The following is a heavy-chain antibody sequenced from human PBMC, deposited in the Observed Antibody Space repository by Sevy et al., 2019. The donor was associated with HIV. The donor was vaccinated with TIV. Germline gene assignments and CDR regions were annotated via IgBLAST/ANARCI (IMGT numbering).Heavy chain of an antibody. CDR3: AKAFAGYSSSCLLH. V-gene: IGHV3-9*01. Sequence: GGSLRLSCAASGFTFDDYAMHWVRQAPGKGLEWVSGISWSSSNVDYADSVKGRLTISRDNAKNSLYLQMNSLRAEDTALYYCAKAFAGYSSSCLLHWGQGTLVTVSS. J-gene: IGHJ4*02. CDR2: ISWSSSNV. D-gene: IGHD6-13*01. CDR1: GFTFDDYA.